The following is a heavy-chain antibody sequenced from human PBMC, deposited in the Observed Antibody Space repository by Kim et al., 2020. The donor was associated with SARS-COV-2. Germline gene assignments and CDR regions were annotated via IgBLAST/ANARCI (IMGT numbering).Heavy chain of an antibody. V-gene: IGHV4-61*02. Sequence: SETLSLTCTVSGGSISSGSYYWSWIRQPAGKGLEWIGRIYTSGSTNYNPSLKSRVTISVDTSKNQFSLKLSSVTAADTAVYYCARGTYYDILTGYYTNTFDPWGQGTLVTVSS. D-gene: IGHD3-9*01. CDR1: GGSISSGSYY. CDR2: IYTSGST. CDR3: ARGTYYDILTGYYTNTFDP. J-gene: IGHJ5*02.